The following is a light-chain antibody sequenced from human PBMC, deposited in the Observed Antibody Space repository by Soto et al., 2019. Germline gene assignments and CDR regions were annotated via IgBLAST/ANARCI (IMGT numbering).Light chain of an antibody. J-gene: IGKJ1*01. V-gene: IGKV3-11*01. CDR1: QSVSSY. Sequence: EIVLTQSPATLSLSPGERATLFCRASQSVSSYLAWYQQKPGQAPRLLIYDASNRATGIPARFSGSGSGTDFTLTISSLEPEDFAVYYCQQRSNWPPQTFGQGTKVEI. CDR3: QQRSNWPPQT. CDR2: DAS.